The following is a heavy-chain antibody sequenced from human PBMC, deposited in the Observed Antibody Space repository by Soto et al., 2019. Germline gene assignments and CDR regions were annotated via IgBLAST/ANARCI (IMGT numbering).Heavy chain of an antibody. Sequence: GASVKVSCKACGGTFSSYAISWVRQAPGQGLEWMGGIIPIFGTANYAQKFQGRVTITADESTSTAYMELSSLRSEDTAVYYCARGFVRDGYPGGYYYGMDVWGQGTTVTVSS. CDR1: GGTFSSYA. CDR3: ARGFVRDGYPGGYYYGMDV. D-gene: IGHD5-12*01. V-gene: IGHV1-69*13. J-gene: IGHJ6*02. CDR2: IIPIFGTA.